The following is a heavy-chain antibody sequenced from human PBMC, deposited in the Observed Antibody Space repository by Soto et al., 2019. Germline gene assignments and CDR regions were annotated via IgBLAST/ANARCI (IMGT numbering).Heavy chain of an antibody. J-gene: IGHJ2*01. Sequence: SETLSLTCTVSGGSISSSSYYWGWIRQPPGKGLEWIGSIYYSGSTYYNPSLKSRVTISVDTSKNQFSLKLSSVTAADTAVYYCARDATMIVVAAGGFDLWGRGTLVTVSS. CDR2: IYYSGST. V-gene: IGHV4-39*07. D-gene: IGHD3-22*01. CDR3: ARDATMIVVAAGGFDL. CDR1: GGSISSSSYY.